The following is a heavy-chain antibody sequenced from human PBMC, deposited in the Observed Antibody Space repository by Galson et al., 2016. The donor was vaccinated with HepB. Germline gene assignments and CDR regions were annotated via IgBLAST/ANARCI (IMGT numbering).Heavy chain of an antibody. CDR2: SHNSGTT. Sequence: QVQVQESGPGLVRPLETLSLTCTVVGGSITSVGYYWNWIRQHPGKGLEWIGYSHNSGTTFYNPSLKSRVTISVDTAKNQFSLKVTSVAAADTGVYYCARDPLRTGDQGGFLDYWGQGTLLTV. CDR3: ARDPLRTGDQGGFLDY. J-gene: IGHJ4*02. V-gene: IGHV4-31*03. D-gene: IGHD1/OR15-1a*01. CDR1: GGSITSVGYY.